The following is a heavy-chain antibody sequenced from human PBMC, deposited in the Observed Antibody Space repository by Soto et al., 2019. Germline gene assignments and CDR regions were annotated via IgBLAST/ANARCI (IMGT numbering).Heavy chain of an antibody. D-gene: IGHD3-22*01. Sequence: ASVKVSCKASGYTFTGYYMHWVRQAPGQGLEWMGWINPNSGGTNYAQKFQGWVTMTRDTSISTAYMELSRLRSDDTAVYYCARDSHYYDSSGYYLDAFDIWGQGTMVIVSS. CDR2: INPNSGGT. CDR1: GYTFTGYY. J-gene: IGHJ3*02. V-gene: IGHV1-2*04. CDR3: ARDSHYYDSSGYYLDAFDI.